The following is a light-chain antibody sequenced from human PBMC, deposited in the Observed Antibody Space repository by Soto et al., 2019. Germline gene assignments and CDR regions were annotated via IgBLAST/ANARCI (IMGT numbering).Light chain of an antibody. CDR2: DVS. Sequence: QSALTQPRSVSGSPGQSVTISCTATSSDVGGYNYVSWYQQHPGKAPKLMIYDVSKWPSGVPDRFSGSKSGNTASLTISGLQAEDEADYYCCSYAGNSLWVFGGGTKLTVL. J-gene: IGLJ3*02. CDR1: SSDVGGYNY. CDR3: CSYAGNSLWV. V-gene: IGLV2-11*01.